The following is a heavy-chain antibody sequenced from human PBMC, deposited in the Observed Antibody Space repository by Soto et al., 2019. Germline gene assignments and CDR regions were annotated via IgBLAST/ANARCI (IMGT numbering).Heavy chain of an antibody. D-gene: IGHD3-10*01. V-gene: IGHV6-1*01. CDR3: ARDFPSMGSAEFHFCIVV. CDR1: EDSVSSNSAA. Sequence: SQTLSLTCAISEDSVSSNSAAWNWIRQSPSRGLEWLGRTYYRSKWYNDYAVSVKSRITINPDTSKNQFSLQLNSVTPEDTAVYYCARDFPSMGSAEFHFCIVVWGQGTTVTV. CDR2: TYYRSKWYN. J-gene: IGHJ6*02.